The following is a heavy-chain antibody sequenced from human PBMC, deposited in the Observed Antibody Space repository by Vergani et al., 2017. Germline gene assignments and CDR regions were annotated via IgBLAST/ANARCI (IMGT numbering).Heavy chain of an antibody. V-gene: IGHV4-34*01. J-gene: IGHJ6*03. CDR1: GGSFSGYY. D-gene: IGHD6-6*01. CDR2: INHSGST. Sequence: QVQLQQWGAGLLKPSETLSLTCAVYGGSFSGYYWSWIRQPPGKGLEWIGEINHSGSTNYNPSLKSRVTISVDTSKNQFSLKLSSVTAADTAVYYCARDQVPHVYSSSSFPFETYYVGLDMDVWGKGTTVTVSS. CDR3: ARDQVPHVYSSSSFPFETYYVGLDMDV.